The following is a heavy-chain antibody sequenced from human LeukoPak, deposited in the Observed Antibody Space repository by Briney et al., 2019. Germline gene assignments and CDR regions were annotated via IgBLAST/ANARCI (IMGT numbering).Heavy chain of an antibody. V-gene: IGHV4-59*01. J-gene: IGHJ6*03. CDR2: IYYSGST. CDR3: ARVRHYYYYMDV. CDR1: GGSISSYY. Sequence: SETLSLTCTVSGGSISSYYWSWIRQPPGKGLEWIGYIYYSGSTNYNPSLKSRVTISVDTSKNQFSLKLSPVTTADTAVYYCARVRHYYYYMDVWGKGTTVTVSS.